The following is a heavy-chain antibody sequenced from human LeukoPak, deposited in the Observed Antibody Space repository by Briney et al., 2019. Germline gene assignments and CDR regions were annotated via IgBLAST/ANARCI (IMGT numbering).Heavy chain of an antibody. CDR1: GYTFTSYA. V-gene: IGHV1-3*01. J-gene: IGHJ4*02. CDR3: ASGRAYSYGFSKVDY. Sequence: VASVKVSRKASGYTFTSYAMHWVRQAPGQRLEWMGWINAGNGNTKYSQKFQGRVTITRDTSASTAYMELSSLRSEDTAVYYCASGRAYSYGFSKVDYWGQGTLVTVSS. CDR2: INAGNGNT. D-gene: IGHD5-18*01.